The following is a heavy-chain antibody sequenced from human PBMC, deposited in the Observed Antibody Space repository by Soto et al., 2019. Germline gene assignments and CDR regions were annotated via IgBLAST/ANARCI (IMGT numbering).Heavy chain of an antibody. J-gene: IGHJ6*02. V-gene: IGHV3-23*01. CDR3: AKDRQSRLGGMDV. Sequence: PGGSLRLSCAASGFPFSSYAMSWVRQAPGKGLEWVSAISGSGGSTYYADSVKGRFTISRENSKNTLYLQMNSLRAEDTAVCDCAKDRQSRLGGMDVWGQGTTVTVSS. CDR2: ISGSGGST. CDR1: GFPFSSYA. D-gene: IGHD3-16*01.